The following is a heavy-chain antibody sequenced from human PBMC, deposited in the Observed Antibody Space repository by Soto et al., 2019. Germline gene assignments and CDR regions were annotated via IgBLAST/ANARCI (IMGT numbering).Heavy chain of an antibody. D-gene: IGHD3-3*01. Sequence: ASVKVSCKASGYTFTSYGISWVRQAPGQGLEWMGWISAYNGNTNYAQKLQGRVTMTTDTSTSTAYMELRSLRSDDTAVYCCARGGSYYDFWSGYFLGSDNWFDPWGQGTLVTVSS. CDR3: ARGGSYYDFWSGYFLGSDNWFDP. J-gene: IGHJ5*02. CDR2: ISAYNGNT. CDR1: GYTFTSYG. V-gene: IGHV1-18*01.